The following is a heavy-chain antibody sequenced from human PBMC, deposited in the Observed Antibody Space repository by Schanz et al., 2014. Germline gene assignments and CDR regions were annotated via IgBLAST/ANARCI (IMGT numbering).Heavy chain of an antibody. Sequence: EVELVESGGGLVQPGGSLRLSCAASGFSFSDHAMDWVRQAPGMGLEWVSAISGRDGSTYYADSVRGRFTISRDNSKNTLYLQMNSLRAEDTAIYYCAKDAPYPFDLWGRGTLITVSS. CDR3: AKDAPYPFDL. J-gene: IGHJ2*01. V-gene: IGHV3-23*04. CDR2: ISGRDGST. CDR1: GFSFSDHA.